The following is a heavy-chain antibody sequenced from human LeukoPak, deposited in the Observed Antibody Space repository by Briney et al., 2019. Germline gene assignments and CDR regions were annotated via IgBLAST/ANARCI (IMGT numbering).Heavy chain of an antibody. CDR3: ASLRGWHGYGAYEI. V-gene: IGHV3-7*05. CDR1: GFTFSSYW. Sequence: GGSLRLSCAASGFTFSSYWMSWIRQAPGKGLEWVANINQNEREIYHADSVKGQFTISRDNAENSLFQQLNSLRAEDTAVYFCASLRGWHGYGAYEIWGQGTMVTVSS. J-gene: IGHJ3*02. D-gene: IGHD6-19*01. CDR2: INQNEREI.